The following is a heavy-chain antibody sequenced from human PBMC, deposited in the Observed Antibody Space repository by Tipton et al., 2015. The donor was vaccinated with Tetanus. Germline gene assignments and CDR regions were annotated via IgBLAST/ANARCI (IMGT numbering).Heavy chain of an antibody. CDR3: ARSADNWFDP. CDR2: IYYNGNA. J-gene: IGHJ5*02. V-gene: IGHV4-39*01. Sequence: TLSLTCSLSGGSLSSGTFYWDWIRQRPGKGLEWVGNIYYNGNALENPSLEGRVTLSLDKSKNQFSLRLSSVTAADTGIYYCARSADNWFDPWGQGILVTVSS. CDR1: GGSLSSGTFY.